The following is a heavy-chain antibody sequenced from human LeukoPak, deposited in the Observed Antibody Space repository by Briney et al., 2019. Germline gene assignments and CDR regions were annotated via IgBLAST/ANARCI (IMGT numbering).Heavy chain of an antibody. Sequence: SETLSLTCTVSGGSISSGGYYWRWIRQPPGRGLEWVGYIYYSGSTYYNPSLKSRVTISVDTSKNQFSLKLSSVTAADTAVYYCARFLSLGGPDYWGQGTLVTVSS. CDR2: IYYSGST. V-gene: IGHV4-30-4*08. CDR1: GGSISSGGYY. J-gene: IGHJ4*02. D-gene: IGHD3-16*01. CDR3: ARFLSLGGPDY.